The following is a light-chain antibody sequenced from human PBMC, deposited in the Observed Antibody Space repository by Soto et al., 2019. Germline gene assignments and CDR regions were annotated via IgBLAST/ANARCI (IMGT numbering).Light chain of an antibody. V-gene: IGKV1-39*01. CDR3: QQSYSTRIT. J-gene: IGKJ5*01. CDR1: QSISSY. Sequence: DIQMTHSPSSRSASLLYIVTITCRASQSISSYLNWYQQKPGKAPKLLIYAASSLQSGVPSRFSGSGSGTDFTLTISSLQPEDFATYYCQQSYSTRITFGQGTRLEIK. CDR2: AAS.